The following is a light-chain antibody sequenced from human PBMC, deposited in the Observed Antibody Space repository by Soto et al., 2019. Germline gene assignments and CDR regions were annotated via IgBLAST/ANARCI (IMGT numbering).Light chain of an antibody. CDR2: KAS. CDR3: QQYNSYSYT. Sequence: DIQMIQSPSTLSASVGDRVTITCRASQSISSWLAWYQQKPGKAPKLLIYKASSLESGVPSRFSGSGSGTEFTLTISSLQPDDFATYYCQQYNSYSYTFGQGTRLEIK. J-gene: IGKJ5*01. V-gene: IGKV1-5*03. CDR1: QSISSW.